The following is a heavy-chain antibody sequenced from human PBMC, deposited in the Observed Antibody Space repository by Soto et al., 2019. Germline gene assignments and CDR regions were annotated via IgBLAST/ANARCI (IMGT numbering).Heavy chain of an antibody. V-gene: IGHV3-74*01. D-gene: IGHD2-2*02. CDR3: ARAGGQYCTTTSCYTFFDL. Sequence: PGGSLRLSCAASGSTLSRHWMHWVRQAPGKGLVWVSRINSDGSSTNYADSVKGRFIISRDNAKNTLYLQMDSLRAEDTAVYYCARAGGQYCTTTSCYTFFDLWGQGILVTVSS. J-gene: IGHJ4*02. CDR2: INSDGSST. CDR1: GSTLSRHW.